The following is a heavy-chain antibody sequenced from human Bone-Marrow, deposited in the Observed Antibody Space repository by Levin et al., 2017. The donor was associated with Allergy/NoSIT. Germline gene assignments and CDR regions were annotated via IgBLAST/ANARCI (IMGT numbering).Heavy chain of an antibody. Sequence: GGSLRLSCTASGISFSSVWMNWVRQAPGKGLEWVGRIKSENDGATTDYAAPVKGRFAISRDDTTNTTYLDMNSLKIEDKAAYLGTTRPDHWGQGSLVTVS. J-gene: IGHJ4*02. CDR2: IKSENDGATT. V-gene: IGHV3-15*01. CDR1: GISFSSVW. CDR3: TTRPDH.